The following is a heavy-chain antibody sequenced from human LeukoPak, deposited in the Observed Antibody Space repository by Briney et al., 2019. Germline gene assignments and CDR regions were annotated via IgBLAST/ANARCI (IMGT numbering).Heavy chain of an antibody. D-gene: IGHD6-13*01. CDR3: ARRRSSSWDYFDY. J-gene: IGHJ4*02. Sequence: GGSLRLSCAASGFTFDSYAMTWVRQAPGKGLEWVSGISWNSGSIGYADSVKGRFTISRDNAKNSLYLQMNSLRAEDMALYYCARRRSSSWDYFDYWGQGTLVTVSS. CDR2: ISWNSGSI. CDR1: GFTFDSYA. V-gene: IGHV3-9*03.